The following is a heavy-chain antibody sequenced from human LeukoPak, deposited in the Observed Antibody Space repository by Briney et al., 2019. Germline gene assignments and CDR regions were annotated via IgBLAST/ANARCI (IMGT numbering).Heavy chain of an antibody. V-gene: IGHV4-39*07. CDR3: ASVVGRIAVAGTRYFDY. CDR1: GGSISSSSYY. Sequence: SETLSLTCTVSGGSISSSSYYWGWIRQPPGKGLEWIGSIYYSGSTYYNPSLKSRVTISVDTSNNQFSLKLSSVTAADTAVYYCASVVGRIAVAGTRYFDYWGQGTLVTVSS. CDR2: IYYSGST. J-gene: IGHJ4*02. D-gene: IGHD6-19*01.